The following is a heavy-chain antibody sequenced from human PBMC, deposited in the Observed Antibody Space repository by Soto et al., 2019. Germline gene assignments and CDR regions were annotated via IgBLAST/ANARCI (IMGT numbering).Heavy chain of an antibody. V-gene: IGHV1-69*12. Sequence: QVQLVQSGAEVKKPGSSVKVSCKASGGTFSSYAISWARQAPGQGLEWMGGIIPIFGTAKYAQKFQGRVTITADESTSTAYMELSSLRSEDTAVYYCASLLRGYSGTGDYWGQGTLVTVSS. CDR2: IIPIFGTA. D-gene: IGHD5-12*01. CDR3: ASLLRGYSGTGDY. CDR1: GGTFSSYA. J-gene: IGHJ4*02.